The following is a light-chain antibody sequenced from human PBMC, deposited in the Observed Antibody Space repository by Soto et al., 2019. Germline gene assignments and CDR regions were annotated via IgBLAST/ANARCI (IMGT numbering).Light chain of an antibody. V-gene: IGLV1-40*01. J-gene: IGLJ1*01. CDR3: QSYDSSLSAL. Sequence: QSVLTQPPSVSGAPGQRVTISCTGSSSNIGAGYYVHWYQQLPGTAPKLLIYGNSNRPSGVPDRFSGSKSGTSASLAITGLQAEDEADYYCQSYDSSLSALFGTGTKLTVL. CDR2: GNS. CDR1: SSNIGAGYY.